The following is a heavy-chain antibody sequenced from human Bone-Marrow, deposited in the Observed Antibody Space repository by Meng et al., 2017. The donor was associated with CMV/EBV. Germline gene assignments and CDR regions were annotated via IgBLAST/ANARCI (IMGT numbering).Heavy chain of an antibody. V-gene: IGHV4-59*01. Sequence: SETLSLTCTVSGGSISSYYWSWIRQPPGKGLEWIGYIYYSGSTNYNPSPKSRVTISVDTSKNQFSLKLSSVTAADTAVYYCARDSTPVGDPDAFDIWGQGTRVTGSS. CDR1: GGSISSYY. D-gene: IGHD1-26*01. CDR2: IYYSGST. CDR3: ARDSTPVGDPDAFDI. J-gene: IGHJ3*02.